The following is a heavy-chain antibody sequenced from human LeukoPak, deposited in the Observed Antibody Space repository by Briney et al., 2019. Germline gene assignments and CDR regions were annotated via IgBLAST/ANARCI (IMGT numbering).Heavy chain of an antibody. V-gene: IGHV1-2*02. D-gene: IGHD3-3*01. Sequence: ASVNVSCKASGYTFTSYAIHWVRQAPGQGLEWVGWINPNSGGTHYAQKFQDRVTMTRDTSISTAYMELSRLRSDDTAVFYCARDSEDTLRFLEELSLDYWGQGTLVTVSS. CDR1: GYTFTSYA. CDR2: INPNSGGT. J-gene: IGHJ4*02. CDR3: ARDSEDTLRFLEELSLDY.